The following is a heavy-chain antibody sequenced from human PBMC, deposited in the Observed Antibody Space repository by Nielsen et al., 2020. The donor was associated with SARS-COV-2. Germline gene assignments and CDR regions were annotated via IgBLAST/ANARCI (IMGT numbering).Heavy chain of an antibody. CDR2: IYYSGST. J-gene: IGHJ4*02. D-gene: IGHD3-3*01. V-gene: IGHV4-59*12. CDR1: GGSISSYY. CDR3: ARVEWGAFDY. Sequence: GSLRLSCTVSGGSISSYYWSWIRQPPGKGPEWIGYIYYSGSTNYNPSLKSRVTISVDTSKNQFSLKLSSVTAADTAVYYCARVEWGAFDYWGQGTLVTVSS.